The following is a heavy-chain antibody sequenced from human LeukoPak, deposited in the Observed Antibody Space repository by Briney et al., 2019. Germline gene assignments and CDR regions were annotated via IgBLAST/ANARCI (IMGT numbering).Heavy chain of an antibody. CDR2: INHSGST. CDR3: ARESPTLDYYDSSGYYSG. V-gene: IGHV4-34*01. CDR1: GGSFSGYY. J-gene: IGHJ4*02. D-gene: IGHD3-22*01. Sequence: PSETLSLTCAVYGGSFSGYYWSWIRQPPGKGLEWIGEINHSGSTNYNPSLKSRVTISVDTSKNQFSLKLSSVTAADTAVYYCARESPTLDYYDSSGYYSGWGQGTLVTVSS.